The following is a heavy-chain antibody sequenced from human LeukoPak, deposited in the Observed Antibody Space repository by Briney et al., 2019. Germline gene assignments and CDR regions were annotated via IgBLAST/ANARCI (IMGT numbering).Heavy chain of an antibody. CDR1: GGSISSYY. D-gene: IGHD5-24*01. V-gene: IGHV4-59*01. CDR2: IYYSGST. J-gene: IGHJ3*02. CDR3: AREGGLQLGAFDI. Sequence: PSETLSLTCTVSGGSISSYYWSWIRQPPGKGRGWIGYIYYSGSTNYNPSLKSRVTISVDTSRNQFSLKLSSVTAADTAVYYCAREGGLQLGAFDIWGQGTMVTVSS.